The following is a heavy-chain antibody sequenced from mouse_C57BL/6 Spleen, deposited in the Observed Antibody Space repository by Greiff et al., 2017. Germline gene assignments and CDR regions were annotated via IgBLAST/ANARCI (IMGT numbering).Heavy chain of an antibody. CDR3: ADYDGYYPFDY. CDR2: LDPANGNT. Sequence: VQLQQSVAELVRPGASVKLSCTASGFNIQNTYMHWVKPRPEQGLEWIGRLDPANGNTQYAPKFQGKATITADTSSNTAYLQLSSLTSEDTANYYCADYDGYYPFDYGGQGTTLTVSS. J-gene: IGHJ2*01. V-gene: IGHV14-3*01. D-gene: IGHD2-3*01. CDR1: GFNIQNTY.